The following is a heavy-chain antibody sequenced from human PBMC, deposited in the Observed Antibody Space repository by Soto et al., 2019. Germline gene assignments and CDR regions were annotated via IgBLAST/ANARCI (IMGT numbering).Heavy chain of an antibody. Sequence: QLQLQESGPGLVKPSETLSLTCTVSGCSIRSSSYYWGRIRHPPGKGLEWIGSIYYSVSTYYNPSQKSRVTISVDTSKNQFSLKLSAVTAADTAVYYCARHIDYDDAFDIWGQGTMVTVSA. CDR3: ARHIDYDDAFDI. CDR2: IYYSVST. CDR1: GCSIRSSSYY. V-gene: IGHV4-39*01. D-gene: IGHD4-17*01. J-gene: IGHJ3*02.